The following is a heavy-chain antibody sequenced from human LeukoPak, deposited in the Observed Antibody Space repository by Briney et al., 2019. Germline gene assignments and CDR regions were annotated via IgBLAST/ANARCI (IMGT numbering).Heavy chain of an antibody. CDR2: SIPILGIA. V-gene: IGHV1-69*04. CDR3: ASCSSTNCYYYYGMDV. CDR1: GGTFSSYA. J-gene: IGHJ6*02. Sequence: SVKVSCKASGGTFSSYAISWVRQAPGQGLEWMGRSIPILGIANYAQKFQGRVTITADKSTSTAYMELSSLRSEDTAVYYCASCSSTNCYYYYGMDVWGQGTTVTVSS. D-gene: IGHD2-2*01.